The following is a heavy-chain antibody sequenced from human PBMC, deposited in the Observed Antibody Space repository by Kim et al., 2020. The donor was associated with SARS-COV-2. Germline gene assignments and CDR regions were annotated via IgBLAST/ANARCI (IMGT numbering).Heavy chain of an antibody. V-gene: IGHV1-46*01. CDR2: INASGGNT. D-gene: IGHD3-10*01. CDR3: ARDSDPIVYYYYGMDV. Sequence: ASVKVSCKASGYTFTSYDMHWVRQAPGQGLEWMGRINASGGNTNYAQKFQGRVTMTRDTSTSTAYMELSSLRSEDTAVYYCARDSDPIVYYYYGMDVCG. J-gene: IGHJ6*02. CDR1: GYTFTSYD.